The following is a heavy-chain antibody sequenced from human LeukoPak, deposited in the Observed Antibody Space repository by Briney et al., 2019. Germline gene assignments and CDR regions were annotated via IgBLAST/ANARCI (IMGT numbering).Heavy chain of an antibody. CDR2: ISSSGSTI. CDR1: GFTFSSYE. D-gene: IGHD1-26*01. V-gene: IGHV3-48*03. Sequence: GGFLRLSCAVSGFTFSSYEMNWVRQAPGKGLEWISYISSSGSTIYYADSVKGRFTISRDNAKNSLYLQMNSLRAEDTAVYYCARDPPTSFIVGPTNYFDYWGQGTLVTVSS. J-gene: IGHJ4*02. CDR3: ARDPPTSFIVGPTNYFDY.